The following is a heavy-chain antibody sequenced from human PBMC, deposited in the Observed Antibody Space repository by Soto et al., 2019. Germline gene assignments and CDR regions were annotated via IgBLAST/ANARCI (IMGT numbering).Heavy chain of an antibody. J-gene: IGHJ3*02. CDR3: ARAYYDFWSGYYSAGGTNDAFDI. CDR1: GYTNTDLS. D-gene: IGHD3-3*01. CDR2: INPNSGGT. Sequence: ASVKLSCKVSGYTNTDLSMHWVRQAPEQGLEWMGWINPNSGGTNYAQKFQGWVTMTRDTSISTAYMELSRLRSDDTAVYYCARAYYDFWSGYYSAGGTNDAFDIWGQGTMVTVSS. V-gene: IGHV1-2*04.